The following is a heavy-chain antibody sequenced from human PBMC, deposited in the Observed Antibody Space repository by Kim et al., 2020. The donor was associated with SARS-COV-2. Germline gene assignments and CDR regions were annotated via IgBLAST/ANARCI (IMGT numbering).Heavy chain of an antibody. Sequence: GGSLRLSCAASGFTFSSYAMHWVRQAPGKGLEWVAVISYDGSNKYYADSVKGRFTISRDNSKNTLYLQMNSLRAEDTAVYYCARVRDFRFDAFDIWGQGTMVTVSS. CDR2: ISYDGSNK. J-gene: IGHJ3*02. CDR3: ARVRDFRFDAFDI. V-gene: IGHV3-30*04. D-gene: IGHD3-3*01. CDR1: GFTFSSYA.